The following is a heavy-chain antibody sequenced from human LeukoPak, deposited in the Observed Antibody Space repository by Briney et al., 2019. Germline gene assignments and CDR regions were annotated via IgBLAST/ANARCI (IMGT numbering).Heavy chain of an antibody. CDR2: ISSSSSYI. CDR3: AKSLAVAGIGGDY. J-gene: IGHJ4*02. D-gene: IGHD6-19*01. V-gene: IGHV3-21*01. Sequence: GGSLRLSCAACGFTFSSYSMNWVRQAPGKGLEWVSSISSSSSYIYYADSVKGRFTISRDNAKNSLYLQMNSLRAEDTAVYYCAKSLAVAGIGGDYWGQGTLVTVSS. CDR1: GFTFSSYS.